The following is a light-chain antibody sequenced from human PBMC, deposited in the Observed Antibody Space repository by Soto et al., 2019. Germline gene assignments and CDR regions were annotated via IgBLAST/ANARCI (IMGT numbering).Light chain of an antibody. V-gene: IGKV3-11*01. CDR3: QQRSCLPIT. Sequence: EIVLTQSPATLSLSAGERATLSCRASESMSEYLAWYQQKPGQAPRLLIHDASYRATGIAARFSGSESGTEFTLTIGSLYPEDFAVYYCQQRSCLPITFGQGTRLEIK. CDR2: DAS. J-gene: IGKJ5*01. CDR1: ESMSEY.